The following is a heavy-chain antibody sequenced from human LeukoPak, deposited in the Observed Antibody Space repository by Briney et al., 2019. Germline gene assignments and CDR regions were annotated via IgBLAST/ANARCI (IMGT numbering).Heavy chain of an antibody. CDR3: ARDPLEYPSSFAGGDDAFDI. CDR1: GGSISSYY. D-gene: IGHD6-6*01. J-gene: IGHJ3*02. Sequence: SETLSLTCTVSGGSISSYYWSWIRQPPGKGLEWIGYIYYSGSTNYNPSLKSRVTISVDTSKNQFSLKLSSVTAGDTAVYYCARDPLEYPSSFAGGDDAFDIWGQGTMVTVSS. V-gene: IGHV4-59*01. CDR2: IYYSGST.